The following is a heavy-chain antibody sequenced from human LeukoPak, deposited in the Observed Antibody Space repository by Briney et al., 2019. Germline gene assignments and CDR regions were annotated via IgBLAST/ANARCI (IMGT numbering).Heavy chain of an antibody. J-gene: IGHJ3*02. Sequence: ASVNVSCKASGYTFTGYYMHWVRQAPGQGLEWMGWINPNSGGTNYAQKFQGRVTMTRDTSISTAYMELSRLRSDDTAVYYCARASSRGVVVPAADAFNIWGQGTMVTVSS. CDR1: GYTFTGYY. CDR2: INPNSGGT. D-gene: IGHD2-2*01. CDR3: ARASSRGVVVPAADAFNI. V-gene: IGHV1-2*02.